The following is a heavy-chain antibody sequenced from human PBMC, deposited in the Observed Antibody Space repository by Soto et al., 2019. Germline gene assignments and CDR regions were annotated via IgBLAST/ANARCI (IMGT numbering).Heavy chain of an antibody. CDR2: IYYSGST. Sequence: QVQLQESGPGLVKPSETLSLTCTVSGGSISSYYWSWIRQPPGKGLEWIGYIYYSGSTTYNPSLRSRVTISVDTSKNQFSLKLSSVTAADTAVYHCAGLGHVYYYDSSGYRECFQHWGQGTLVTVSS. CDR1: GGSISSYY. CDR3: AGLGHVYYYDSSGYRECFQH. J-gene: IGHJ1*01. D-gene: IGHD3-22*01. V-gene: IGHV4-59*01.